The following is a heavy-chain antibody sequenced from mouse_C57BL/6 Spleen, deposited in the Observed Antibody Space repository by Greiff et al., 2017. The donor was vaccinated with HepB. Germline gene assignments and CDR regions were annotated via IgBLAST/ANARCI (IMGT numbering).Heavy chain of an antibody. CDR3: ARWAYYAYDEVAY. D-gene: IGHD2-2*01. CDR1: GYTFTSYW. Sequence: QVQLQQPGAELVKPGASVKMSCKASGYTFTSYWITWVKQRPGQGLEWIGDIYPGSGSTNYNEKFKSKATLTVDTSSSTAYMQLSSLTSEDSAVYYFARWAYYAYDEVAYWGQGTLVTVSA. CDR2: IYPGSGST. J-gene: IGHJ3*01. V-gene: IGHV1-55*01.